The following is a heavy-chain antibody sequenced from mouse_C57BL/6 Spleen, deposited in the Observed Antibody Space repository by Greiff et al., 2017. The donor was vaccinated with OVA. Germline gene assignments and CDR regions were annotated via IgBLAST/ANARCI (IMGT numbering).Heavy chain of an antibody. V-gene: IGHV10-3*01. CDR3: VREFYYGSSYANYFDY. CDR2: IRSKSSNYAT. CDR1: GFTFNTYA. J-gene: IGHJ2*01. D-gene: IGHD1-1*01. Sequence: EVQLVESGGGLVQPKGSLKLSCAASGFTFNTYAMHWVRQAPGKGLEWVARIRSKSSNYATYYADSVKDRFTISRDDSQSMLYLQMNNLKTEDTAMYYCVREFYYGSSYANYFDYWGQGTTLTVSS.